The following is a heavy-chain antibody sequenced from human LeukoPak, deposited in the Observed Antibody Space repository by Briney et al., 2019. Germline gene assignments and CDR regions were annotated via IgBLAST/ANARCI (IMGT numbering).Heavy chain of an antibody. Sequence: GGSLRLSCAASGFTFSSSAMSWVRQAPGKGLEWVSSITGAGGGAYYPDSVKGRFTISRDNSKNTLYLQMNGLRAEDTAIYYCAKAPSGSYVPFEFWGQGTLVTVSS. D-gene: IGHD1-26*01. CDR3: AKAPSGSYVPFEF. V-gene: IGHV3-23*01. CDR2: ITGAGGGA. CDR1: GFTFSSSA. J-gene: IGHJ4*02.